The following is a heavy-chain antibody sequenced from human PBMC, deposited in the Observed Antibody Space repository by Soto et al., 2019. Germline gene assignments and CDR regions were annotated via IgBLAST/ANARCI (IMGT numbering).Heavy chain of an antibody. CDR1: GASISSYY. Sequence: PSETLSLTCTVPGASISSYYCTWIRQAPGKGLEWIGYIYYSGTTNYNPSLKSRLTISVDTSKNQFSLKLSSVTAADTAVYYCALYCSSTSCYGQWNYWGQGTLVTVSS. CDR3: ALYCSSTSCYGQWNY. J-gene: IGHJ4*02. D-gene: IGHD2-2*01. V-gene: IGHV4-59*01. CDR2: IYYSGTT.